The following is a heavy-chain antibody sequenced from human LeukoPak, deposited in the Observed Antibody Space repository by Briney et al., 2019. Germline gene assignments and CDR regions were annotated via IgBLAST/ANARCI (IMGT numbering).Heavy chain of an antibody. CDR2: ISSSGSTI. CDR1: GFTFSNYG. D-gene: IGHD3-22*01. V-gene: IGHV3-48*04. J-gene: IGHJ3*02. Sequence: PGGSLRLSCAASGFTFSNYGIHWVRQAPGKGLEWVSYISSSGSTIYYADSVKGRFTISRDNAKNSLYLRMNSLRAEDTAVYYCARAGPGYYDSSGYYQGRGAFDIWGQGTMVTVSS. CDR3: ARAGPGYYDSSGYYQGRGAFDI.